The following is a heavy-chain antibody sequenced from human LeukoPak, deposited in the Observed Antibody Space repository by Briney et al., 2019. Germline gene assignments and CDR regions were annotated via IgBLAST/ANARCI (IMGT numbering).Heavy chain of an antibody. D-gene: IGHD6-13*01. Sequence: GGSLRLSCAVDGFTFSNYRMSWVRQAPGKGLEWVSYISSSGSTIYYADSVKGRFTISRDNAKNSLYLQMNSLRAEDTAVYYCARDLAVWQQLVRRYYYGMDVWGQGATVTVSS. J-gene: IGHJ6*02. CDR1: GFTFSNYR. V-gene: IGHV3-48*03. CDR2: ISSSGSTI. CDR3: ARDLAVWQQLVRRYYYGMDV.